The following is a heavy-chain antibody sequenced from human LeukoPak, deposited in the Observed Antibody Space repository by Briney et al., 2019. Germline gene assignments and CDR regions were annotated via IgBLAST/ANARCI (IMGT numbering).Heavy chain of an antibody. V-gene: IGHV3-30*01. CDR1: GFTFSNYA. CDR2: ISYDGSNK. Sequence: GGSLRLSCAASGFTFSNYAMHWVRQAPGKGLEWVAIISYDGSNKYYADSVKGRFTISRDNSKNTLNLQMNSLRGEDTAVYYCARDLSRYYDSSGYLFGHAFDIWGQGTMVTVSS. J-gene: IGHJ3*02. D-gene: IGHD3-22*01. CDR3: ARDLSRYYDSSGYLFGHAFDI.